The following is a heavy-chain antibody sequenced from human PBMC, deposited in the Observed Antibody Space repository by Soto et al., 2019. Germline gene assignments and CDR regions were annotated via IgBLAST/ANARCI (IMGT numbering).Heavy chain of an antibody. V-gene: IGHV1-18*01. CDR1: GYTFTSYG. J-gene: IGHJ4*02. D-gene: IGHD3-16*01. CDR2: LSAYNGNT. Sequence: QVQLVQSGAEVKKPGASVKVSCKASGYTFTSYGISWVRQAPGQGLEWMGWLSAYNGNTNYAQKLQGRVTRTTDTPTRTAYLEPRRLRSDDTAGYYGARRRGWGRYPFDYWGQGTLVTVSS. CDR3: ARRRGWGRYPFDY.